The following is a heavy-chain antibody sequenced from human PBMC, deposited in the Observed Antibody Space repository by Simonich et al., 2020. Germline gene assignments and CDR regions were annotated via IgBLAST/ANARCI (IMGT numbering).Heavy chain of an antibody. Sequence: EVQLVESGGGLVQPGGSLRLSCAASGFTFSSYAMHWVRQAPGKGLEDGSVISSKWVSKYYANSVKGRFTISRDNSKNTLYLQMGSLRAEDMAVYYCARTQNSNYYYYYGMDVWGQGTTVTVSS. V-gene: IGHV3-64*01. CDR1: GFTFSSYA. D-gene: IGHD4-4*01. J-gene: IGHJ6*02. CDR2: ISSKWVSK. CDR3: ARTQNSNYYYYYGMDV.